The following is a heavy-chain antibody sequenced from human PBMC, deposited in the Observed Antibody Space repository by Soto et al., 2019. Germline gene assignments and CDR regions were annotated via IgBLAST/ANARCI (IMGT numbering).Heavy chain of an antibody. CDR1: GVSLSRHY. CDR2: VSHSGII. Sequence: SETLSLTFTVPGVSLSRHYFRWLRHPPGKGLECIRYVSHSGIINYNPPLKSRVTISVDTTKNQFSLRLTSVSAADTAIYYCARNVGDGDIGTSWFDPWGQGTLVTVPS. D-gene: IGHD1-7*01. J-gene: IGHJ5*02. V-gene: IGHV4-59*11. CDR3: ARNVGDGDIGTSWFDP.